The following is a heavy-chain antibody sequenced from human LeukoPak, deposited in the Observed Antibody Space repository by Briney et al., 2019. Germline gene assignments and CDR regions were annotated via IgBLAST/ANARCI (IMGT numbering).Heavy chain of an antibody. D-gene: IGHD6-6*01. CDR2: INHSGST. J-gene: IGHJ4*02. CDR3: AGGPDGSSRVDY. CDR1: GGSFSGYY. Sequence: SETLSLTCAVYGGSFSGYYWIWIRQPPGKGLEWIGEINHSGSTNYNPSLKSRVTISVDTSKNQFSLRLISVTAADTAVYYCAGGPDGSSRVDYWGQGSLVTVSS. V-gene: IGHV4-34*01.